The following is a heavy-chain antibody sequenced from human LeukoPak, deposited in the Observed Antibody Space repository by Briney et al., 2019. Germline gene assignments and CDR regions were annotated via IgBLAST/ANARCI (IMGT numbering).Heavy chain of an antibody. D-gene: IGHD6-13*01. J-gene: IGHJ4*02. V-gene: IGHV4-59*01. CDR2: IYYSGST. CDR1: GGSISSYY. CDR3: ARSGVSWYTFDY. Sequence: PSETLSLTCTVSGGSISSYYWSWIRQPPGKGLEWIGYIYYSGSTNYNPSLKSRVTISVDTSKNQFSLKLSSVTAADTAVYYCARSGVSWYTFDYWGQGTLVTVSS.